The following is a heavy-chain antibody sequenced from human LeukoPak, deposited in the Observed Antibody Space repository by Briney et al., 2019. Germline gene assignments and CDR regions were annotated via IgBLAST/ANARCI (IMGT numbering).Heavy chain of an antibody. V-gene: IGHV4-30-4*08. CDR1: GGSISSGDYY. D-gene: IGHD6-13*01. J-gene: IGHJ4*02. CDR2: IYYSGST. CDR3: ARHISAAARFDY. Sequence: SETLSLTCTVSGGSISSGDYYWSWIRQPPGKGLEWIGYIYYSGSTYYNPSLKSRVTISVDTSKNQFSLKLSSVIAADTAVYYCARHISAAARFDYWGQGSLVTVSS.